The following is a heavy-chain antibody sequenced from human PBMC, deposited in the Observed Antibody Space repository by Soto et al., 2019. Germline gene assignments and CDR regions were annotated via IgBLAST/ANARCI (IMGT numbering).Heavy chain of an antibody. CDR3: ATFYHGSGTLTGAHWFDP. D-gene: IGHD2-15*01. J-gene: IGHJ5*02. V-gene: IGHV3-30*03. Sequence: QVQLVESGGGVVQPGRSLRLSCAASAFTFSNYGMHCVRQAPGKGLDWVAGISYDGSNKYYVDAVKGRFTISRDNSKNTLYLQLNSVRTEDTAVYYGATFYHGSGTLTGAHWFDPWGQGALVIVA. CDR2: ISYDGSNK. CDR1: AFTFSNYG.